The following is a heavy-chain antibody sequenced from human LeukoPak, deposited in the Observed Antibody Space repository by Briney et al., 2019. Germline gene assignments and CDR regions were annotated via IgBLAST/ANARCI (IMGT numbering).Heavy chain of an antibody. D-gene: IGHD6-19*01. CDR2: IYTSGIT. J-gene: IGHJ4*02. V-gene: IGHV4-61*02. CDR3: ARQQWLDGAYYFDY. Sequence: SETLSLTCTVSGGSLSSGSYYWSWIRQPAGKGLEWIGRIYTSGITNYNPSLKSRVTISVDTSKNQFSLKLSSVTAADTAVYYCARQQWLDGAYYFDYWGQGTLVTVSS. CDR1: GGSLSSGSYY.